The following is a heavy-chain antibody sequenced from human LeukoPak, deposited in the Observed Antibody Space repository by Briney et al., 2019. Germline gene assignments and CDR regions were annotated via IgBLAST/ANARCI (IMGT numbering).Heavy chain of an antibody. CDR3: ARRPYGMNWFDP. Sequence: KPSETLSLTCTVSGGSISSSSYYWGWIRQPPGKGLEWIGSIYYSGSTYYNPSLKSRVTISVDTSKNQFSLKLSPVTAADTAVYYCARRPYGMNWFDPWGQGTLVTVSS. CDR2: IYYSGST. CDR1: GGSISSSSYY. D-gene: IGHD3-16*01. J-gene: IGHJ5*02. V-gene: IGHV4-39*01.